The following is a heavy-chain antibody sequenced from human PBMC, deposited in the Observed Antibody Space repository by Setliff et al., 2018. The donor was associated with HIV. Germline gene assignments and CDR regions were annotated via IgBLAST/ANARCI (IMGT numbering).Heavy chain of an antibody. CDR1: GYCFTNYW. CDR2: IHPGDFVT. CDR3: TRRRRAPGIEDLEAY. Sequence: GASLKICCQAAGYCFTNYWIGWVRQMPGKGLEWIGVIHPGDFVTRYGPSFQGQVFISADRSITTDYLQWAGLKASDTAMYYCTRRRRAPGIEDLEAYWGQGTLVTVSS. J-gene: IGHJ4*02. V-gene: IGHV5-51*01. D-gene: IGHD1-26*01.